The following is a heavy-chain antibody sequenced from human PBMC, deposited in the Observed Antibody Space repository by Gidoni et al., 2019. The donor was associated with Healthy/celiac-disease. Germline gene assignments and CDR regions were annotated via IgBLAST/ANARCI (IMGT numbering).Heavy chain of an antibody. Sequence: QVQLVESGGGVVQPGRSLRLSCAASGFTFSSYGMHWVRQAQGKGLEWVAVISYDGSNKYYADSVKGRFTISRDNSKNTLYLQMNSLRAEDTAVYYCAKEQLASINYYYYYGMDVWGQGTTVTVSS. CDR1: GFTFSSYG. CDR2: ISYDGSNK. CDR3: AKEQLASINYYYYYGMDV. V-gene: IGHV3-30*18. J-gene: IGHJ6*02. D-gene: IGHD6-6*01.